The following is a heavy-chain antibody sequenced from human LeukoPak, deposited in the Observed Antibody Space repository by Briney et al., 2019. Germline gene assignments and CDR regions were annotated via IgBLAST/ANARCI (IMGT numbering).Heavy chain of an antibody. CDR1: GGSISSYY. CDR2: IYYSGST. D-gene: IGHD7-27*01. Sequence: PSETLSLTCTVSGGSISSYYWSWIRQPPGKGLEWIGYIYYSGSTNYNPSLKSRVTISIDTSKNQFSLKLSSVTAADTAVYYRARGTGDRYYYYYMDVWGKGTTVIVSS. J-gene: IGHJ6*03. V-gene: IGHV4-59*01. CDR3: ARGTGDRYYYYYMDV.